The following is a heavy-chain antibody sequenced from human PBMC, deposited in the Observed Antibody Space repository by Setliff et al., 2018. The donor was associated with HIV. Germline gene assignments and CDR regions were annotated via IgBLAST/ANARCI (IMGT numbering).Heavy chain of an antibody. CDR1: GYTFTSFG. CDR2: VSGYSGIT. V-gene: IGHV1-18*01. J-gene: IGHJ6*03. Sequence: GASVKVSCKASGYTFTSFGISWMRQAPGQGLEWMGWVSGYSGITYYAQKFQDRVTMTTDTSTNTVYMELRSLRSDDTAVYYCARAPPRITIFGVVVSSDCYNYYMDVWGKGTTVTVSS. CDR3: ARAPPRITIFGVVVSSDCYNYYMDV. D-gene: IGHD3-3*01.